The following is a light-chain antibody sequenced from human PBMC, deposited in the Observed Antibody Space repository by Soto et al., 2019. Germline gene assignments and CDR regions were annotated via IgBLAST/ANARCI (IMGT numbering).Light chain of an antibody. J-gene: IGKJ5*01. CDR1: QSINRY. CDR3: QQYGNSPIT. V-gene: IGKV3-20*01. Sequence: EIVMTQSPASLSLSPRETATLSCRASQSINRYLAWYQHKTGQAPRLLIYAVSTRATGIPDRLSGSGSGTDLTLTISSLEPEDFAVYYCQQYGNSPITCGQGTRLEIK. CDR2: AVS.